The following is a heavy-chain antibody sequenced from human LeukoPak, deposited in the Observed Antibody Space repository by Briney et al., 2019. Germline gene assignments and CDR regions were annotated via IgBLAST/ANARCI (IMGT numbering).Heavy chain of an antibody. J-gene: IGHJ4*02. V-gene: IGHV4-34*01. D-gene: IGHD3-22*01. CDR1: GGSFSGYY. Sequence: SETLSLTCAVYGGSFSGYYWSWLRQPPGKGLEWIGEINHSGSTNYNPSLKSRVTISVDTSKNQFSLKLSSVTAADTAVYYCARGPRDYYDSSGYLTGWGQGTLVTVSS. CDR3: ARGPRDYYDSSGYLTG. CDR2: INHSGST.